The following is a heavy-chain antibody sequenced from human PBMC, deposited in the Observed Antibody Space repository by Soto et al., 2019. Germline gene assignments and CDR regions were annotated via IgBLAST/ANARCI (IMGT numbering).Heavy chain of an antibody. CDR1: GYAFTSYS. D-gene: IGHD6-13*01. Sequence: APVKASCKDSGYAFTSYSSSWVRQAPGQGLEWMGWISAYNGNTNYAQKLQGRVTMTTDTSTSTAYMELRSLRSDDTAVYYCASGWAAAGPFDYWGQGTLVTVSS. CDR2: ISAYNGNT. V-gene: IGHV1-18*01. CDR3: ASGWAAAGPFDY. J-gene: IGHJ4*02.